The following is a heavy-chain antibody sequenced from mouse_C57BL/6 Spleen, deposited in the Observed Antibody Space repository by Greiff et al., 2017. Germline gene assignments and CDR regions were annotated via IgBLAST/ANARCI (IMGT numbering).Heavy chain of an antibody. J-gene: IGHJ1*03. V-gene: IGHV10-1*01. Sequence: DVHLVESGGGLVQPKGSLKLSCAASGFSFNTYAMNWVRQAPGKGLEWVARIRSKSNNYATYYADSVKDRFTISRDDSESMLYLQMNNLKTEDTAMYYCVRQHYYGSSYWYFDVWGTGTTVTVSS. CDR2: IRSKSNNYAT. D-gene: IGHD1-1*01. CDR3: VRQHYYGSSYWYFDV. CDR1: GFSFNTYA.